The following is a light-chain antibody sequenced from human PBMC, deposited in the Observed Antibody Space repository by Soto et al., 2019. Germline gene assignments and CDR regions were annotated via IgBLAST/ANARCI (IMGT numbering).Light chain of an antibody. J-gene: IGLJ1*01. V-gene: IGLV2-8*01. CDR1: SSDVGGYNY. Sequence: QSVLTQPHSASGSPGQSVTISCTGTSSDVGGYNYVSWYQHHPGKAPKLMIYEVSNRPSGVPDRFSGSKSGNTASLTVSGLQAEDEADYYCSSYAGSNLFVFGTGTKLTVL. CDR3: SSYAGSNLFV. CDR2: EVS.